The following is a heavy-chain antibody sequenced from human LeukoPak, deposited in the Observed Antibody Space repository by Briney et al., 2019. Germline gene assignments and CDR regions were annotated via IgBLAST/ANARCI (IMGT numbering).Heavy chain of an antibody. CDR3: ARVNGWGRSTPKFDY. CDR1: GGSISSYY. V-gene: IGHV4-59*01. D-gene: IGHD3-10*01. CDR2: NYYSRST. Sequence: NSSETLSLTCTVSGGSISSYYWSWIRQPPGKGLEWIGHNYYSRSTNYNPSLKSRVTISVDTSKNQFSLKLSSVTAADTAVYYCARVNGWGRSTPKFDYWGQGTLATVSS. J-gene: IGHJ4*02.